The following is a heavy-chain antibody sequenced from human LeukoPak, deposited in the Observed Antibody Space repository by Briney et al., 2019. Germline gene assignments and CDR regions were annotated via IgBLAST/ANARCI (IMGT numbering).Heavy chain of an antibody. CDR2: IYTSGST. D-gene: IGHD3-10*01. J-gene: IGHJ4*02. CDR1: GGSISSYY. V-gene: IGHV4-4*07. CDR3: ASLSFYGSGSEI. Sequence: SETLSLTCTVSGGSISSYYWSWIRQPAGKGLEWIGRIYTSGSTNYNPSLKSRVTMSVDTSKNQFSLKLSSVTAADTAVYYSASLSFYGSGSEIWGQGTLVTVSS.